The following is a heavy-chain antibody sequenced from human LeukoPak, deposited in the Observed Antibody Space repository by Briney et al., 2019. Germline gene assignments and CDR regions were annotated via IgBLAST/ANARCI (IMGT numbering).Heavy chain of an antibody. V-gene: IGHV1-2*02. CDR2: INPNSGGT. J-gene: IGHJ4*02. D-gene: IGHD3-10*01. CDR3: ARDRHLLWFGELLNSFDY. CDR1: GYTFTGYY. Sequence: ASVKVSCKASGYTFTGYYMHWVRQAPGQGLEWMGWINPNSGGTNYAQKFQGRVTMTRDTSISTAYMELSRLRSDDTAVYYCARDRHLLWFGELLNSFDYWAREPWSPSPQ.